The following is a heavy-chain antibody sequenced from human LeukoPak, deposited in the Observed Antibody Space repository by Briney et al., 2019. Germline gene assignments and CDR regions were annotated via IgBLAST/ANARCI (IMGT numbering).Heavy chain of an antibody. CDR2: ISGSGGST. CDR3: AKDLSITRDYFDY. Sequence: GSLRLSCAASGFTFSSYAMSWVRQAPGKGLEWXXAISGSGGSTYYADSVKGRFTISRDNSKNTLYLQMNSLRAEDTAVYYCAKDLSITRDYFDYWGQGTLVTVSS. J-gene: IGHJ4*02. V-gene: IGHV3-23*01. CDR1: GFTFSSYA. D-gene: IGHD2-2*01.